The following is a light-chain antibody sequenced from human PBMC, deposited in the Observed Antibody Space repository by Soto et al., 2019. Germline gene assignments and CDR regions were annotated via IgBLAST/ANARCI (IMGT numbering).Light chain of an antibody. CDR2: GAS. V-gene: IGKV3-20*01. CDR1: QTIRSNY. J-gene: IGKJ1*01. Sequence: ETVLTQSPGTLSLSPGERAILSCRGSQTIRSNYLAWYRQTPGQAPRLLIYGASNRATGIADRFSGSGSGTDFTLIISRLEPEDFALYYCQQYGSSPWTFGQGTKVEIK. CDR3: QQYGSSPWT.